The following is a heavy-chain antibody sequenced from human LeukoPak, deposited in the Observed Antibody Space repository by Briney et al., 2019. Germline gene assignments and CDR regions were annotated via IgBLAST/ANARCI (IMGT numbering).Heavy chain of an antibody. Sequence: SETLSLTCAVYGGSFSGYYWSWIRQPPGKGLEWIGEINHGGGTNYNPSLKSRVTISVDTSKNQFSLKLSSVTAADTAVYYCATSVRGASAAWFDPWGQGTLVTVSS. V-gene: IGHV4-34*01. CDR2: INHGGGT. J-gene: IGHJ5*02. CDR3: ATSVRGASAAWFDP. D-gene: IGHD3-10*01. CDR1: GGSFSGYY.